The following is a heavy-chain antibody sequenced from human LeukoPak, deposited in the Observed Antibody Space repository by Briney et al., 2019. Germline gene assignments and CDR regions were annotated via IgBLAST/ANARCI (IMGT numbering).Heavy chain of an antibody. D-gene: IGHD2/OR15-2a*01. Sequence: GGSLRLSCAVSGFTFSTYAMSWVRQAPGKGLEWVSAISASGVTTHYADSVKGRFTISRDNSKNTLYLQMNSLRAEDTAVYYCAKDLYASGYWGQGTLVTVSS. CDR2: ISASGVTT. CDR3: AKDLYASGY. CDR1: GFTFSTYA. V-gene: IGHV3-23*01. J-gene: IGHJ4*02.